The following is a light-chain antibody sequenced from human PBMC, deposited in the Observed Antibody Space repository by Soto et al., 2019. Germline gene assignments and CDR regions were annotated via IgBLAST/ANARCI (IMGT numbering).Light chain of an antibody. V-gene: IGKV3-20*01. CDR2: GAS. CDR1: QSVSSKY. Sequence: EIVLTQSPGTLSLSPGERATLSCRASQSVSSKYLGWYQQKPGQAPRLLIYGASTRATGIPDRFSGSGSGTDFTFTISRLEPEDFAVYYCQQFHSSGLTFGGGTKVEIK. J-gene: IGKJ4*01. CDR3: QQFHSSGLT.